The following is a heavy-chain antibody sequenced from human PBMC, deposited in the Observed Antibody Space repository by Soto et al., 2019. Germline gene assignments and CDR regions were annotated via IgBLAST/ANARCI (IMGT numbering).Heavy chain of an antibody. D-gene: IGHD3-10*01. J-gene: IGHJ4*02. CDR3: ARDPRYYRSGNSYPIDY. Sequence: GGSLRLSCAASGFTFATYWMHWVRQTPGKGLVWVSRINNDGTTTNYADSVKGRFTISRDNAKNTLYLQMNSLRAEDTAMYYCARDPRYYRSGNSYPIDYWGQGTLVTVSS. CDR1: GFTFATYW. V-gene: IGHV3-74*01. CDR2: INNDGTTT.